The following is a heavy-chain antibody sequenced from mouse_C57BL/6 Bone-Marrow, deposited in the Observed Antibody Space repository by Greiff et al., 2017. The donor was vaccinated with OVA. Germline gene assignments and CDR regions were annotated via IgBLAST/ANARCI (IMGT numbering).Heavy chain of an antibody. D-gene: IGHD1-1*01. CDR3: ARQENYGSSYGY. Sequence: EVKVVESGGDLVKPGGSLKLSCAASGFTFSSYGMSWVRQTPDKRLEWVATISSGGRYTYSPDSVKGRFTISRDNATNTLYLQMSSLKSEDTARYYCARQENYGSSYGYWGQGTTLTVSS. J-gene: IGHJ2*01. V-gene: IGHV5-6*01. CDR1: GFTFSSYG. CDR2: ISSGGRYT.